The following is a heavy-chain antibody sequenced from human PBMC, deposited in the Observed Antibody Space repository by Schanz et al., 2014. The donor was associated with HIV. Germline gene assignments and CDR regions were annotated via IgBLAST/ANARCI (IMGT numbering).Heavy chain of an antibody. CDR2: IWFDGSNK. D-gene: IGHD4-17*01. J-gene: IGHJ6*02. CDR3: ARELHTVTHFYYYYYGMDV. Sequence: QVQLVESGGGVVQPGRSLRLSCAVSGFTFREYGMHWVRQAPGKGLEWVALIWFDGSNKYYADSVKGRFSISRDNSKNTLYLQMNSLKAEDTAVYFCARELHTVTHFYYYYYGMDVWGQGTTVTVSS. V-gene: IGHV3-33*01. CDR1: GFTFREYG.